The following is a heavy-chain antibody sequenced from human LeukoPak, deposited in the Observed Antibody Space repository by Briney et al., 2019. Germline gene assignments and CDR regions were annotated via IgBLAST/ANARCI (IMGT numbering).Heavy chain of an antibody. CDR2: ISAYNGNT. V-gene: IGHV1-18*01. CDR1: GYTFTSYG. CDR3: ARANYGDKRGGAFDI. J-gene: IGHJ3*02. Sequence: GASVKVSCKASGYTFTSYGISWVRQAPGQGLEWMGWISAYNGNTNYAQKFQGRVTITADKSTSTAYMELSSLRSEDTAVYYCARANYGDKRGGAFDIWGQGTMVTVSS. D-gene: IGHD4-17*01.